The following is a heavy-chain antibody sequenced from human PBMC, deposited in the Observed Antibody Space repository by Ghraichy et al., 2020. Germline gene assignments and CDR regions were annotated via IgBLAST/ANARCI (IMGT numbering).Heavy chain of an antibody. Sequence: GGSLRLSCAASGFTFNSFAMLWVRQAPGQGLEWVAMISYDGSNKDYADSVKGRFTISRDNSKNALYVQMNSLRTQDTAVYYCARAVYGGAFDIWGQGTMVTVSS. CDR1: GFTFNSFA. J-gene: IGHJ3*02. V-gene: IGHV3-30*04. CDR2: ISYDGSNK. D-gene: IGHD2-8*01. CDR3: ARAVYGGAFDI.